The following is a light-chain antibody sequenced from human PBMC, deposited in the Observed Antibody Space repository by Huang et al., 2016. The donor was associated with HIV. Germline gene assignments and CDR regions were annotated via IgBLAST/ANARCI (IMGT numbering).Light chain of an antibody. Sequence: EIVLTQSPATLSLSPGESAALFCRATHCLGGNLAWYQKRPGQAPRLLSYDTSNRATGIPAMFTGSGSGTDYTLTISSLEPEDFVVYYCQQRSDWPLTFGGGTKVDIK. CDR2: DTS. V-gene: IGKV3-11*01. J-gene: IGKJ4*01. CDR3: QQRSDWPLT. CDR1: HCLGGN.